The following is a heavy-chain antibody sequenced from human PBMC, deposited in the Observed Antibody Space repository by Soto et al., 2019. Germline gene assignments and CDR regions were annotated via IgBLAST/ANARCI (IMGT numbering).Heavy chain of an antibody. D-gene: IGHD2-2*01. Sequence: SVKVSCNASVYTFTNYNMHWVRQAPGQGLEWMGIINPGGRTPTYAQKFQGRVTMTTDTSTSTVYMDLSSLRSEDSAVYYCARDLTPRCSSTSCYRPSDSSWFDPWGQGTLVTVSS. CDR3: ARDLTPRCSSTSCYRPSDSSWFDP. V-gene: IGHV1-46*01. CDR2: INPGGRTP. J-gene: IGHJ5*02. CDR1: VYTFTNYN.